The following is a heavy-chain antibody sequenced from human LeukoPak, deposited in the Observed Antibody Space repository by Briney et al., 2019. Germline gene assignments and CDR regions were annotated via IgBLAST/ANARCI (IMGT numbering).Heavy chain of an antibody. V-gene: IGHV3-23*01. CDR3: AKPISGGLAVTADWFHP. CDR2: VYANSGAT. CDR1: GFAFSFYA. D-gene: IGHD6-19*01. J-gene: IGHJ5*01. Sequence: PGGSLRLSCAASGFAFSFYAMSWLRQPPGKGLEWVSTVYANSGATSYAAPVRGRFTISRDNSKNTLYLQVNTLRADDTATYYCAKPISGGLAVTADWFHPWGQGTLVVVSS.